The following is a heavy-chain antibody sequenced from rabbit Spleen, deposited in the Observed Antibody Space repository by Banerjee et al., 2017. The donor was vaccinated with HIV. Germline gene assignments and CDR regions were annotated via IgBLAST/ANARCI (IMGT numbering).Heavy chain of an antibody. D-gene: IGHD1-1*01. CDR1: GFDFSTNA. J-gene: IGHJ6*01. Sequence: QEQLVESGGGLVQPEGSLTITCKASGFDFSTNAMCWVRQAPGKGLEWISCIAGSSSGFTYFSTWAKGRFTCSKTSSTTVTLQMTRLTAADTATYFCTRDTISSFSSYGMDLWGQGTLVTVS. CDR3: TRDTISSFSSYGMDL. CDR2: IAGSSSGFT. V-gene: IGHV1S45*01.